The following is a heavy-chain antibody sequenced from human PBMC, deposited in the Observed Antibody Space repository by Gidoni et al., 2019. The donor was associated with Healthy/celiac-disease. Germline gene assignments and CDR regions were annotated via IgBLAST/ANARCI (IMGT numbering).Heavy chain of an antibody. Sequence: QVQLQESGPGLVKPSETMSLTCTVSGGSISSYFWSWIRQPPGKGLEWIGYIYYSGSTNYNPPLKSRVTISVDTSKNQFSLKLSSVTAADTAVYYCARDGYCTNGVCFHNWFDPWGQGTLVTVSS. CDR1: GGSISSYF. CDR2: IYYSGST. V-gene: IGHV4-59*01. J-gene: IGHJ5*02. D-gene: IGHD2-8*01. CDR3: ARDGYCTNGVCFHNWFDP.